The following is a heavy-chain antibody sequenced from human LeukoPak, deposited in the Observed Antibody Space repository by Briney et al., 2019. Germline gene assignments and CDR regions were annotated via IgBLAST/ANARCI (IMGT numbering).Heavy chain of an antibody. V-gene: IGHV1-69*04. CDR3: AREDIAAAGRFDP. CDR2: IIPILGIA. J-gene: IGHJ5*02. D-gene: IGHD6-13*01. Sequence: ASVTVSCKASGGTFSSYAISWVRQAPGQGLEWMGRIIPILGIANYAQKFQGRVTLTADKSTSTAYMELSSLRSEDTAVYYCAREDIAAAGRFDPWGQGTLVTVSS. CDR1: GGTFSSYA.